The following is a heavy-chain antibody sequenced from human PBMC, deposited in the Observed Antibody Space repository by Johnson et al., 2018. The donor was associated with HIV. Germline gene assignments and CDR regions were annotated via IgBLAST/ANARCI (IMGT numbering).Heavy chain of an antibody. J-gene: IGHJ3*02. CDR1: GFTFSSYA. CDR3: AKEGLSGEKYDFWSGQGDAFDI. V-gene: IGHV3-30-3*02. Sequence: QVQLMESGGGVVQPGRSLRLSCAASGFTFSSYAMHWVRQAPGKGLEWVAVISYDGSNKYYADSVKGRFTISRDNSKNTLYLQMNSLRAEDTAVYYCAKEGLSGEKYDFWSGQGDAFDIWGQGTMVTVSS. CDR2: ISYDGSNK. D-gene: IGHD3-3*01.